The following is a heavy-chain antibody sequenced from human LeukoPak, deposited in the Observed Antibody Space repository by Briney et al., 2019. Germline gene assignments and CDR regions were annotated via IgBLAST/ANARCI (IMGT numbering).Heavy chain of an antibody. J-gene: IGHJ6*03. CDR3: AKVDRGDYSSSPVPYYNYYMNV. CDR1: GFTFSSYA. V-gene: IGHV3-21*01. D-gene: IGHD6-13*01. Sequence: PGGSLRLSCPASGFTFSSYAMSWVRQAPGRGLEWVSCISSSSSLIFYSDSVRGRFTIARDNAKNLLYLHMNSLRVEDTAVYYCAKVDRGDYSSSPVPYYNYYMNVWGKGTTVTVSS. CDR2: ISSSSSLI.